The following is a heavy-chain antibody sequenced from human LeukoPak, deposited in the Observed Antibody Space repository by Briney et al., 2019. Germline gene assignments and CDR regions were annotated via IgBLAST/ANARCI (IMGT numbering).Heavy chain of an antibody. J-gene: IGHJ6*03. V-gene: IGHV4-59*01. CDR1: GGSISSYY. CDR3: ARVRLRSYMDV. CDR2: IYYSGST. Sequence: SETLSLTCTVSGGSISSYYWSWIRQPPGKGLEWIGYIYYSGSTNYNPSLKSRVTISVDTSKNQFSLKLSSVTAADTAVYYCARVRLRSYMDVWGKGTTVTVSS. D-gene: IGHD4-17*01.